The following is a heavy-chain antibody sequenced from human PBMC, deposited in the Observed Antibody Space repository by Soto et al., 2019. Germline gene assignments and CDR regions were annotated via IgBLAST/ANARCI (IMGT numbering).Heavy chain of an antibody. Sequence: RASVKVSCKASGGTFSSYAISWVRHAPGQGLEWMGGIIPIFGTANYAQKFQGRVTITADESTSTAYMELSSLRSEDTAVYYCARDRIAAAGTGGYYYYGMDVWGQGTTVTVYS. CDR1: GGTFSSYA. V-gene: IGHV1-69*13. CDR2: IIPIFGTA. CDR3: ARDRIAAAGTGGYYYYGMDV. J-gene: IGHJ6*02. D-gene: IGHD6-13*01.